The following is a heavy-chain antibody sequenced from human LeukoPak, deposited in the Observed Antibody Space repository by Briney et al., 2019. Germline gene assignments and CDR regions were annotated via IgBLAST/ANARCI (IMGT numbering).Heavy chain of an antibody. Sequence: SETLSLTCTVSGGSISSSNYYWAWIRQPPGKGLEWIGSIYYSGSTYYNPSLKSRVTISVDTSKNQFSLKLSSVTVADTAVYYCARQLYSYGAYFDYWGQGTLVTVSS. D-gene: IGHD5-18*01. CDR2: IYYSGST. V-gene: IGHV4-39*01. CDR3: ARQLYSYGAYFDY. CDR1: GGSISSSNYY. J-gene: IGHJ4*02.